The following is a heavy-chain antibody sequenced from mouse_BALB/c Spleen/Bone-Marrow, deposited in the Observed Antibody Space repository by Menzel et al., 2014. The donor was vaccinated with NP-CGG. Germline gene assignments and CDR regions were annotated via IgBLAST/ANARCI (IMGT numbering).Heavy chain of an antibody. Sequence: QVQLQQSGAGLARPGASVKLSCKASGYTFTSYWMQWVKQRPGQGLERIGAIYPGDGDTRYTQKFKGKATLTADKSSSTAYMQLSSLASEDSVVYYCARSRTTATAMDYWGQGTSVTVSS. CDR1: GYTFTSYW. CDR3: ARSRTTATAMDY. V-gene: IGHV1-87*01. CDR2: IYPGDGDT. J-gene: IGHJ4*01. D-gene: IGHD1-2*01.